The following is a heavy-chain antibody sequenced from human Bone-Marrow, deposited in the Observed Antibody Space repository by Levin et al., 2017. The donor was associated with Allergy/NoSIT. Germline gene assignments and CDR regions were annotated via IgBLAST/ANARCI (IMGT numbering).Heavy chain of an antibody. Sequence: KSSETLSLTCSVSGRSVSSDKCWGWIRLPPGKGLEWIGSKYLSGGTFYNPSLESRVTISVDTSKNQFSLKLSSVTAADPAVYYCATADSGAYRHWFESWGQGSLVTVSS. CDR3: ATADSGAYRHWFES. J-gene: IGHJ5*01. D-gene: IGHD2-15*01. CDR1: GRSVSSDKC. V-gene: IGHV4-38-2*02. CDR2: KYLSGGT.